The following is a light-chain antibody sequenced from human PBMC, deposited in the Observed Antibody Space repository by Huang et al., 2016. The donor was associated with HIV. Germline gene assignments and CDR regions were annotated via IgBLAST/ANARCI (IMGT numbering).Light chain of an antibody. J-gene: IGKJ3*01. Sequence: EIVLTQSPGTLSLSPGERATLSCRASQSVSSNYLAWYQQKPGQAPRLLIYAASRRATGIPDRFSGSGSGTDFTLTVSRLEAEDFAVYYCQQYGTSPITFGPGTKVDIK. CDR2: AAS. CDR1: QSVSSNY. CDR3: QQYGTSPIT. V-gene: IGKV3-20*01.